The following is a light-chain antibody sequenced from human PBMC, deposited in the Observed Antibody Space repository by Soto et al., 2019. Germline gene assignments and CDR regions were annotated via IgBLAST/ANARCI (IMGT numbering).Light chain of an antibody. CDR2: DVS. V-gene: IGKV1-5*01. Sequence: GDGVTITCRASQSIGTWLAWYQQKPGKAPKVLIYDVSTLKSGVPSRFSGSASGTESTLSISSLQPDDFATYYCQQYKSYWTFGQGTKVDI. CDR3: QQYKSYWT. CDR1: QSIGTW. J-gene: IGKJ1*01.